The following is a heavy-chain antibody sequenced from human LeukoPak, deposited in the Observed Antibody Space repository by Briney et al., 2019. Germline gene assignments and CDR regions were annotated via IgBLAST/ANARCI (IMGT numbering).Heavy chain of an antibody. CDR3: AKDQAYGPIDY. Sequence: GGSLRLSCAASGFTFSSYSMNWVRQAPGKGLEWVSFIRSSSSDIYYADSVKGRFTISRDNSKNSLYLQMNSLRTEDTALYYCAKDQAYGPIDYWGQGTLVTVSS. CDR1: GFTFSSYS. D-gene: IGHD4-17*01. CDR2: IRSSSSDI. V-gene: IGHV3-21*04. J-gene: IGHJ4*02.